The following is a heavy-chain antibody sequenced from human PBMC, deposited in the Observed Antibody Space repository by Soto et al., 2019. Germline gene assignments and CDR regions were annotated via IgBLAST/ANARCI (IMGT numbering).Heavy chain of an antibody. J-gene: IGHJ4*02. D-gene: IGHD6-6*01. CDR1: GYTFTGYY. Sequence: GASVKVSFKASGYTFTGYYMHWLRQAPGQGLEWMGWINPNSGGTNYAQKFQGWVTMTRDTSISTAYMELSRLRSDDTAVYYCARAESVAAPTDYWGQGTLVTVSS. CDR2: INPNSGGT. V-gene: IGHV1-2*04. CDR3: ARAESVAAPTDY.